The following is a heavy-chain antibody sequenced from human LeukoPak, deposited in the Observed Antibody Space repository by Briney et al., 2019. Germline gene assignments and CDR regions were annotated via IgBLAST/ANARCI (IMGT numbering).Heavy chain of an antibody. Sequence: GGSLRLSCAASGFTFSSYWMSWVRQAPGKGLEWVANIKQDGSEKYYVDSVKGRFTISRDNAKNSLYLQMNSLRAEDTAVYYCARDLYDILTGYYHWGQGTLVTVSS. CDR2: IKQDGSEK. V-gene: IGHV3-7*01. CDR1: GFTFSSYW. J-gene: IGHJ5*02. CDR3: ARDLYDILTGYYH. D-gene: IGHD3-9*01.